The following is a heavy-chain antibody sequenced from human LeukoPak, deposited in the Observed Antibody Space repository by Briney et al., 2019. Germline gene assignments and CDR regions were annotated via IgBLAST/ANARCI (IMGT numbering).Heavy chain of an antibody. CDR3: ARLGSGYYFAFDL. Sequence: SETLSLTCAVYGGSFSGYYWSWIRQPPGKGLEWIGEINHSGSTNYNPSLKSRVTISVDTSKNQFSLKLSSVTAADTAVYYCARLGSGYYFAFDLWGRGTLVTVSS. CDR1: GGSFSGYY. V-gene: IGHV4-34*01. CDR2: INHSGST. J-gene: IGHJ2*01. D-gene: IGHD3-22*01.